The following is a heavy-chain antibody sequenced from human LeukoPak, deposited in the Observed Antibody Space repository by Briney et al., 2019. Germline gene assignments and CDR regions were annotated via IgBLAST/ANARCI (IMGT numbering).Heavy chain of an antibody. CDR1: GDSISIYY. Sequence: SETLSLTCTLSGDSISIYYSSWIRQPPQEGREWIEYIYYSGSTNYTPSLKRRVTISVDTSKNQFSLKLSSVTAADTAVYYCARDGYNYGTDYGGQGTLVTVSS. J-gene: IGHJ4*02. V-gene: IGHV4-59*01. CDR3: ARDGYNYGTDY. CDR2: IYYSGST. D-gene: IGHD5-18*01.